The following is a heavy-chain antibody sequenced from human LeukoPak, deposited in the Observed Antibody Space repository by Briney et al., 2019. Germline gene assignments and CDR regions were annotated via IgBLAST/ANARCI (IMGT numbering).Heavy chain of an antibody. J-gene: IGHJ4*02. Sequence: GGSLRLSCAASGFTFSSYSMIWVRQAPGKGLEWVSSISSSSSYIYYADSVKGRFTISRDNAKNSLYLQMNSLGVEDTAVYYCARGQSRGGDPTFYYFDYWGQGTLVTVSS. CDR3: ARGQSRGGDPTFYYFDY. D-gene: IGHD2-21*02. CDR2: ISSSSSYI. V-gene: IGHV3-21*01. CDR1: GFTFSSYS.